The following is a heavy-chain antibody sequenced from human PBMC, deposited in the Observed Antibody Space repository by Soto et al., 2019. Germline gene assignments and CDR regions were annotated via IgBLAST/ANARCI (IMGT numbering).Heavy chain of an antibody. CDR3: VEGWNDF. V-gene: IGHV3-15*01. D-gene: IGHD1-1*01. J-gene: IGHJ4*02. CDR2: IKSKADGGAR. CDR1: GFMFSSAW. Sequence: EVQMVQSGGDLVKPGGSLRLSCVTSGFMFSSAWMSWVRQAPGKGLEWVARIKSKADGGARDYAAPVKRRFTISRDDSKNTVYLQMNSLRAEDTAVYYCVEGWNDFWGQGTLVTVSS.